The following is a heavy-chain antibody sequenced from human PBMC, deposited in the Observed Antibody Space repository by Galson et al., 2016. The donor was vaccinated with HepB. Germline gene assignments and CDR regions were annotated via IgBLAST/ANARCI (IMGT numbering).Heavy chain of an antibody. J-gene: IGHJ4*02. V-gene: IGHV3-15*01. CDR2: MKSILDGGST. Sequence: SLRLSCAASGFTFSHAWMSWVRQAPGKGLEWVGRMKSILDGGSTDYAAPVKGRFTISRDDAKNTMYLQMNRLRMDDTATYYRTPLPTWHQPYYFDLWCQGTLVLVSS. CDR1: GFTFSHAW. CDR3: TPLPTWHQPYYFDL.